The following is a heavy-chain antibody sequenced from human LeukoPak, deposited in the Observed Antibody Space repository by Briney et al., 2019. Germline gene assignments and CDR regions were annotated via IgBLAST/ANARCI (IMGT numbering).Heavy chain of an antibody. CDR1: GFTFSSYA. CDR2: ISGSGGTT. Sequence: GGSLRLSCAASGFTFSSYAMHWVRQAPGKGLEWVSVISGSGGTTYYADPAKGRFTISRDNAKNSLYLQMNSLRAEDTAVYYCASPPTYYDFWSGYSRDYWGQGTLVTVSS. V-gene: IGHV3-48*01. J-gene: IGHJ4*02. CDR3: ASPPTYYDFWSGYSRDY. D-gene: IGHD3-3*01.